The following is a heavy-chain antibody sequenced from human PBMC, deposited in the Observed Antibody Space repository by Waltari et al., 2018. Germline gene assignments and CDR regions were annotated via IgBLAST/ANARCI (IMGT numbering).Heavy chain of an antibody. CDR1: GGSISSYY. J-gene: IGHJ4*02. CDR2: IYYSGST. Sequence: QVQLQESGPGLVKPSETLSLTCTVSGGSISSYYWSWIRQPPGKGLEWIGYIYYSGSTNYNPSLKSRVTISVDTSKNQFSLKLSSVTAVDTAVYYCAREPDSSGYYSDFDYWGQGTLVTVSS. V-gene: IGHV4-59*01. CDR3: AREPDSSGYYSDFDY. D-gene: IGHD3-22*01.